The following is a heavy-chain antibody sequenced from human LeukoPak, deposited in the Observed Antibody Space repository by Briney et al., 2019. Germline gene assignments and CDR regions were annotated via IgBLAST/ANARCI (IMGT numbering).Heavy chain of an antibody. CDR1: GFTFSSNV. CDR3: AKGAGNFDWSYHDY. V-gene: IGHV3-23*01. CDR2: SGTYGRT. D-gene: IGHD3-9*01. Sequence: GGSLRLSCVASGFTFSSNVLNWVRQAPGKGLEWVSVSGTYGRTQYADSVKGRFTISRDNSKNTLYLQLNSLRAEDTAVYYCAKGAGNFDWSYHDYWGQGTLVTVSS. J-gene: IGHJ4*02.